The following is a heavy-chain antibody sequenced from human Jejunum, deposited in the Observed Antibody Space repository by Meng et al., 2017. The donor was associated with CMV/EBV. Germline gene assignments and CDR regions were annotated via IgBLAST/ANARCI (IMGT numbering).Heavy chain of an antibody. V-gene: IGHV3-20*03. CDR1: DYG. J-gene: IGHJ4*02. CDR3: ARDLVSHCSSTSCYGVVDY. CDR2: INWNGGST. D-gene: IGHD2-2*01. Sequence: DYGMSWVRQAPRKGLERVSGINWNGGSTGYADSVKGRFTISRDNAKNSLYLQMNSLRAEDTALYYCARDLVSHCSSTSCYGVVDYWGQGTLVTVSS.